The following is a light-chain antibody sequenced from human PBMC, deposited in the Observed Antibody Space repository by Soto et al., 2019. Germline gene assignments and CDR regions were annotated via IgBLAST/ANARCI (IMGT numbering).Light chain of an antibody. V-gene: IGLV1-44*01. CDR2: RNN. J-gene: IGLJ1*01. CDR1: SSNIGSNA. CDR3: AAWYDSLNGYV. Sequence: QSVLTQPPSASGTPGQRVTISCSGSSSNIGSNAVNWYQQLPGTAPKLLIYRNNQRPSVDLDRFLGSKSGTAASLAISGPPSDDEAYYYCAAWYDSLNGYVFGTGTKLTVL.